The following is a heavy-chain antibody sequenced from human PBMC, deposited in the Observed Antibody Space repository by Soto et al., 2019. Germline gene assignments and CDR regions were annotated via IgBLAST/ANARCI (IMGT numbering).Heavy chain of an antibody. CDR3: ARGGYYFYMDV. Sequence: QVQLQGSGPGLVKPSETLSLTCAVSGGSISISNWWSLVRQTPGKALEWIGQIHHSGSTNYSPSLTRRVTISGDKAKNQFSLKMNSLTAANTAVYYCARGGYYFYMDVWGKGTTVTVSS. CDR2: IHHSGST. J-gene: IGHJ6*03. D-gene: IGHD1-26*01. CDR1: GGSISISNW. V-gene: IGHV4-4*02.